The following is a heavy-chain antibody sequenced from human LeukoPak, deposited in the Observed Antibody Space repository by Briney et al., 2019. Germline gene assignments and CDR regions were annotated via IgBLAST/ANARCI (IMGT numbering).Heavy chain of an antibody. CDR1: GFTFGDYA. V-gene: IGHV3-49*04. J-gene: IGHJ5*02. D-gene: IGHD1-26*01. CDR3: TRVGPFGGSYYPNWFDP. Sequence: SLRLSCTASGFTFGDYAMSWVRQAPGKGLEWVGFIRSKAYGGTTEYAASVKGRFTISRDDSKSIAYLQMNSLKTEDTAVYYCTRVGPFGGSYYPNWFDPWGQGTLVTVSS. CDR2: IRSKAYGGTT.